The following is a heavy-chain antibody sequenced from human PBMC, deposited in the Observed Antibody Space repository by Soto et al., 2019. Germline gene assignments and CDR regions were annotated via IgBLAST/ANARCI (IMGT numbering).Heavy chain of an antibody. CDR1: GFTFNNYW. V-gene: IGHV3-74*01. J-gene: IGHJ4*02. D-gene: IGHD3-3*01. Sequence: GGSLRLSCAASGFTFNNYWMHWVRQAPGQGPEWVSRIKGDGTTINYADSVKGRFTISRDNARNTLYLQMNSLRAEDTAVYYCARLLELASFGEIDDYWGQRTLVTVSS. CDR3: ARLLELASFGEIDDY. CDR2: IKGDGTTI.